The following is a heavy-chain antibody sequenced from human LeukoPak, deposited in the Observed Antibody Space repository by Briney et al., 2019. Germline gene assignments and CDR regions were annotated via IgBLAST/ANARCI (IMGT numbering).Heavy chain of an antibody. D-gene: IGHD2-2*03. CDR1: GYTFTSYG. CDR3: ARDGYYLDY. J-gene: IGHJ4*02. V-gene: IGHV1-18*01. Sequence: ASVKVSCKASGYTFTSYGISWVRQAPGQRREWMGWISAYNGNTNYAQKRHGRVTMTTDTYTSTAYMELRSLRSDDTAVYYCARDGYYLDYWGQGTLVTVSS. CDR2: ISAYNGNT.